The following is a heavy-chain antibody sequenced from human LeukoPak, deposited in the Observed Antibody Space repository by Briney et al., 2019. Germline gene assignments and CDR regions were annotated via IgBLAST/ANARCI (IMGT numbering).Heavy chain of an antibody. V-gene: IGHV3-23*01. Sequence: GGSLRLSCAASGFTFSSYAMSWVRQAPGKGLEWVSAISGSGGSTYYADSVKGRFTISRDNSKNTLYLQMNSLRAEDTAVYYCARFAVHRRIAVDGQFGLDYWGQGTLVTVSS. CDR2: ISGSGGST. D-gene: IGHD6-19*01. CDR3: ARFAVHRRIAVDGQFGLDY. J-gene: IGHJ4*02. CDR1: GFTFSSYA.